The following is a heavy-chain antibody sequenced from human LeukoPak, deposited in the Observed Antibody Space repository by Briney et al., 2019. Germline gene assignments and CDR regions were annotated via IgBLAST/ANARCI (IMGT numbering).Heavy chain of an antibody. CDR2: INHSGST. V-gene: IGHV4-34*01. J-gene: IGHJ4*02. CDR1: GGSFSGYY. Sequence: SETLSLTCAVYGGSFSGYYWSWIRQPPGKGLEWIGEINHSGSTNYNPSLKSRVTISVDTSKNQFSLKLSSVTAADTAVYYCARQGIGGYVTWGQGTRVTVSS. D-gene: IGHD5-12*01. CDR3: ARQGIGGYVT.